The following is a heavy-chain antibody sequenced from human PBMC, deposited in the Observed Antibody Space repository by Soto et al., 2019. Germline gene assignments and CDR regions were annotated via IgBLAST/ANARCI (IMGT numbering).Heavy chain of an antibody. V-gene: IGHV1-69*13. Sequence: GASVKVSCKASGGTFSSYAISWVRQAPGQGLEWMGGITPIFGTADYAQKFQGRVTITADESTSTAYMELSSLRSEDTAVYYCARDYYDSSGPRAYYYYGMDVWGQGTTVTVSS. D-gene: IGHD3-22*01. CDR2: ITPIFGTA. CDR1: GGTFSSYA. J-gene: IGHJ6*02. CDR3: ARDYYDSSGPRAYYYYGMDV.